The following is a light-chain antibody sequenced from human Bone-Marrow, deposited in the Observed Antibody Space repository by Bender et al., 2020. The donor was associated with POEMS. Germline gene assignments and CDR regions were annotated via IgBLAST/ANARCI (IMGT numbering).Light chain of an antibody. V-gene: IGLV1-47*01. J-gene: IGLJ3*02. Sequence: QSVLTQPPSVSGTPGQRVTIFCSGSTSNIGNNYVYWYQQFPGMSPKLLIFRNDQRPSGVPDRFSGSKSGTSASLAITGLQAEDEGDYYCQSYDNSLGGWVFGGGTKLTVL. CDR2: RND. CDR3: QSYDNSLGGWV. CDR1: TSNIGNNY.